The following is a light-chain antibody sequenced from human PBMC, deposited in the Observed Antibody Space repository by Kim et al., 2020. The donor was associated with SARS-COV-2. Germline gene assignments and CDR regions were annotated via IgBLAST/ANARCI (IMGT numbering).Light chain of an antibody. V-gene: IGLV1-44*01. CDR2: SNN. CDR3: AAWDDSLNGVV. Sequence: ELTQPPSASGTPGQRVTISCSGSSSNIGSNTVNWYQQLPKTAPKLLIYSNNQRPSGVPDRFSGSKSGTSASLAISGLQSEDEADYYCAAWDDSLNGVVFGGGTQLTVL. CDR1: SSNIGSNT. J-gene: IGLJ2*01.